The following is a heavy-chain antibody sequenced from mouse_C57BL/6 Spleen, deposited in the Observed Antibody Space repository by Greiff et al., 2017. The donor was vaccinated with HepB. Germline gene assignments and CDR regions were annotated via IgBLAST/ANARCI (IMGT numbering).Heavy chain of an antibody. D-gene: IGHD1-1*01. CDR2: IYPGDGDT. CDR3: ARGASYYYGSSYFDY. J-gene: IGHJ2*01. V-gene: IGHV1-82*01. Sequence: QVQLQQSGPELVKPGASVKISCKASGYAFSSSWMNWVKQRPGKGLEWIGRIYPGDGDTNYNGKFKGKATLTADKSSSTAYMQLSSLTSEDSAVYFWARGASYYYGSSYFDYWGQGTTLTVSS. CDR1: GYAFSSSW.